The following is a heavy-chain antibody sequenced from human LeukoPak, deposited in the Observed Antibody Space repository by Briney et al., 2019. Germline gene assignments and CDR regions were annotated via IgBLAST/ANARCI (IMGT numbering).Heavy chain of an antibody. CDR3: ARTGTMGAFDI. V-gene: IGHV3-48*01. Sequence: GGSLRLSCAASGFTFSSYEMNWVRQAPGKGLEWVSYISSSSSTIYYADSVKGRFTISRDNAKNSLYLQMNSLRAEDTAVYYCARTGTMGAFDIWGQGTMVTVSS. CDR1: GFTFSSYE. J-gene: IGHJ3*02. CDR2: ISSSSSTI. D-gene: IGHD1-7*01.